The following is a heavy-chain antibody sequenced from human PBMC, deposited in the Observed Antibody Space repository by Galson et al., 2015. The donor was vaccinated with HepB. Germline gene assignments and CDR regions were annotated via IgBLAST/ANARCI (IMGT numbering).Heavy chain of an antibody. Sequence: SLRLSCAASGFTFSSYAMHWVRQAPGKGLEWVAVISYDGSNKYYADSVKGRFTISRDNSKNTLYLQMNSLRAEDTAVYYCARESAMIVVVIPYFDYWGQGTLVTVSP. V-gene: IGHV3-30*04. CDR2: ISYDGSNK. CDR3: ARESAMIVVVIPYFDY. J-gene: IGHJ4*02. D-gene: IGHD3-22*01. CDR1: GFTFSSYA.